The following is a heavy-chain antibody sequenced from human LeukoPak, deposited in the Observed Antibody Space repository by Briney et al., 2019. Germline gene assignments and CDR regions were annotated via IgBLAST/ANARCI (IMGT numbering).Heavy chain of an antibody. V-gene: IGHV3-15*01. CDR2: IKSKSVGGTT. J-gene: IGHJ5*02. CDR1: GFTFNNAW. CDR3: TSHAAFDP. Sequence: GGSLRLSCAASGFTFNNAWMNWVRQAPGKGLEWVGRIKSKSVGGTTDYAAPVKGRFTISRDDSKNTVYLQMNSLKIEDTAVYYCTSHAAFDPWGQGTLVTVSS.